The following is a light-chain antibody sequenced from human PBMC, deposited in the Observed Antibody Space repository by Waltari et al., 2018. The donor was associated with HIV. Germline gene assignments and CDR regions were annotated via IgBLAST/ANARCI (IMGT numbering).Light chain of an antibody. CDR1: STDVGSTRS. CDR2: NVN. V-gene: IGLV2-23*02. J-gene: IGLJ2*01. Sequence: QSTLTQPASVSGSPGQPVTITCNGTSTDVGSTRSVSLYQRHPGKGPRLIIYNVNSRPSGISSRFSGSKSGNTASLTISGLQADDEAEYICCSYAGTVTYLVFGGGTKLTVL. CDR3: CSYAGTVTYLV.